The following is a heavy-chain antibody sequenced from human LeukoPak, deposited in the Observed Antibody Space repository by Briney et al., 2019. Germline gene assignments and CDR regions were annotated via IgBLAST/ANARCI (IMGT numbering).Heavy chain of an antibody. CDR1: GGSISSGSYY. J-gene: IGHJ1*01. V-gene: IGHV4-61*02. D-gene: IGHD3-22*01. CDR3: ASPRGDDSGGYYTWYFHH. CDR2: IYISGST. Sequence: SETLSLTCSVSGGSISSGSYYWSWIRQPAGKGLEWIGRIYISGSTNYNPSLKSRVTISLDTSKNQLSLKLSSVTAADTAVYFCASPRGDDSGGYYTWYFHHWGQGILVTVSS.